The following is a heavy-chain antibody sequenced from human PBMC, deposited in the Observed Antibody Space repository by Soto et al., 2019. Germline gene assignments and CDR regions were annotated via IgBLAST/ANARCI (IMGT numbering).Heavy chain of an antibody. CDR2: ISAYNGNT. J-gene: IGHJ4*02. CDR1: GYTFTSYG. D-gene: IGHD2-21*02. CDR3: ARGGHIAVVTASFDY. V-gene: IGHV1-18*01. Sequence: GASVKVSCKASGYTFTSYGISWVRQAPGQGLEWMGWISAYNGNTTYAQKVQGRVTMTTDTSTSTVFMELSSLRSADTAVYYCARGGHIAVVTASFDYWGQGTLVTVSS.